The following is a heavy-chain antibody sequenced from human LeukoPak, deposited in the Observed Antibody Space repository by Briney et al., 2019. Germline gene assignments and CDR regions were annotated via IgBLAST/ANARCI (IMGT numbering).Heavy chain of an antibody. CDR3: ARFTRGGGTLVENAFDI. J-gene: IGHJ3*02. CDR2: IYHSGST. V-gene: IGHV4-30-2*01. D-gene: IGHD2-15*01. CDR1: GGSISSGGYS. Sequence: PSQTLSLTCAVSGGSISSGGYSWSWIRQPPGKGLEWIGYIYHSGSTYYNPSLKSRVTISVDRSKNQFSLKLSSVTAADTAVYYCARFTRGGGTLVENAFDIWGQGTMVTVSS.